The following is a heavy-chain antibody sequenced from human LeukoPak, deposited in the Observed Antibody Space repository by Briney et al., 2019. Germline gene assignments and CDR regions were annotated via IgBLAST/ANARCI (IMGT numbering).Heavy chain of an antibody. V-gene: IGHV4-39*01. Sequence: PGETLTLTCTVSGRSISHRYYYWVGLAPPPGEGRVWVVSIYYSANHEYPLTRKFSVTISVDTTKNQFSLKLSSVTAADTAVYYCARRTMVRGVITSYAFDYWGQGTLVTVSS. J-gene: IGHJ4*02. CDR3: ARRTMVRGVITSYAFDY. CDR2: IYYSANH. D-gene: IGHD3-10*01. CDR1: GRSISHRYYY.